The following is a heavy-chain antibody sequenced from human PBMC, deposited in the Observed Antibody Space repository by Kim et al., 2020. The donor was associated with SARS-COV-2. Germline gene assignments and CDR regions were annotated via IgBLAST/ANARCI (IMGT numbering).Heavy chain of an antibody. D-gene: IGHD1-20*01. V-gene: IGHV3-21*01. Sequence: DSGKGRFTISRDNAKNSLYLQMNSLRAEDTAVYYCAGLGGYNWNDGWFDPWGQGTLVTVSS. J-gene: IGHJ5*02. CDR3: AGLGGYNWNDGWFDP.